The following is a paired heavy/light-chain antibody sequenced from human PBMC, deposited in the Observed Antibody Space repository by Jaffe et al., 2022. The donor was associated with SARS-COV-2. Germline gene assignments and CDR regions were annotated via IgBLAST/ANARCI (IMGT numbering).Light chain of an antibody. J-gene: IGKJ1*01. CDR2: GAS. V-gene: IGKV3-15*01. CDR3: QQYNKWPPT. CDR1: QSVDSN. Sequence: EIVMTQSPATLSVSPGERTTLSCRASQSVDSNLAWYQHKPGQAPRFLMSGASTRATGIPARFSGSGSGTEFTLTITSLQSEDFAVYYCQQYNKWPPTFGQGTKVDIK.
Heavy chain of an antibody. J-gene: IGHJ5*02. D-gene: IGHD2-2*02. CDR1: GGSISTYY. Sequence: QVQLQESGPGLVEPSETLSLTCTVSGGSISTYYWSWIRQPPGKGLEWIGYIHYSGSTNHNPSLTSRLIISLDTSRNQFSLKLSSVTAADTAVYFCARGSPIPDTWGQGTLVTVSA. CDR3: ARGSPIPDT. CDR2: IHYSGST. V-gene: IGHV4-59*01.